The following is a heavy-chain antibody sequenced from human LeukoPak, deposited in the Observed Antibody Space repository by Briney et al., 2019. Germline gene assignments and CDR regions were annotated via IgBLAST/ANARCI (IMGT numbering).Heavy chain of an antibody. CDR3: ARVKVGITYWFDP. CDR1: GFTVIYNF. D-gene: IGHD1-26*01. J-gene: IGHJ5*02. V-gene: IGHV3-66*01. CDR2: IYSGGST. Sequence: GGSLRLSCAASGFTVIYNFMSWVRQAPGKGLEWVSVIYSGGSTYYADSVKGRFTISRDNSKNTVYLQMNSLRVDDTAVYYCARVKVGITYWFDPWAREPWSPSPQ.